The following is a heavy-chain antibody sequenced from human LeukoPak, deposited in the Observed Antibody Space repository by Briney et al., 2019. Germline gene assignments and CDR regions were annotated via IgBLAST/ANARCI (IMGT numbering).Heavy chain of an antibody. D-gene: IGHD3-3*01. CDR1: KFTFSSYW. CDR3: AKDHYWSIDY. J-gene: IGHJ4*02. CDR2: IKQDGSVQ. Sequence: GGSLRLSCAASKFTFSSYWMSWVRQAPGKGLEWVANIKQDGSVQFYMDSLKGRFSVSRDNAKNSLYLQMNGLRVEDTAVYYCAKDHYWSIDYWGRGTLVTVSS. V-gene: IGHV3-7*01.